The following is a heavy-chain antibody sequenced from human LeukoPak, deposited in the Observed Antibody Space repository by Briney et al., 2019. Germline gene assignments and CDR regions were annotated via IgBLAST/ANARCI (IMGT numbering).Heavy chain of an antibody. V-gene: IGHV3-48*03. J-gene: IGHJ6*03. CDR1: GFTFSSYE. Sequence: PGGSLRLSCAASGFTFSSYEMHWVRQAPGKGLEWVSYISNGDRTIYYADSVKGRFTISRDNAKNSLYLQMNSLRAEDTAVYYCARDPYSGSYGDYYYYYMDLWGQGTTVTISS. CDR2: ISNGDRTI. CDR3: ARDPYSGSYGDYYYYYMDL. D-gene: IGHD1-26*01.